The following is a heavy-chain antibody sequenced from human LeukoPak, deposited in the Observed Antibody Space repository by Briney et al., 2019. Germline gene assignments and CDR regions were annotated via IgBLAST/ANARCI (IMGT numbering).Heavy chain of an antibody. Sequence: SVPVSCKASGGPFRTSGFNWVRQAPGQGLEWMGRFIPILNMADYAQKFQGRVTITADKSTSTAYMELSSLGSEDTAVYYCARDRGVGASSVDSWGQGTAVTVSS. CDR2: FIPILNMA. CDR1: GGPFRTSG. V-gene: IGHV1-69*04. CDR3: ARDRGVGASSVDS. D-gene: IGHD1-26*01. J-gene: IGHJ4*02.